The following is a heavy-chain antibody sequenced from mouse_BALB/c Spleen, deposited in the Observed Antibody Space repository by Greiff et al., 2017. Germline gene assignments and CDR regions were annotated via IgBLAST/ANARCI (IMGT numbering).Heavy chain of an antibody. Sequence: QVQLQQPGAELVRPGASVKLSCKASGYTFTSYWINWVKPRPGQGLEWIGNIYPSDSYTNYNQKFKDKATLTVDKSSSTAYMQLSSPTSEDSAVYYCTRESYYDYLHWYFDVWGAGTTVTVSS. V-gene: IGHV1-69*02. CDR1: GYTFTSYW. CDR2: IYPSDSYT. D-gene: IGHD2-4*01. CDR3: TRESYYDYLHWYFDV. J-gene: IGHJ1*01.